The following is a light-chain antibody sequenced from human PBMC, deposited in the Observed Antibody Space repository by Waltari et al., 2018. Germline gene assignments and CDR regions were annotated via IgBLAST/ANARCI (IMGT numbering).Light chain of an antibody. V-gene: IGLV1-44*01. Sequence: QSVLTQPPSASGTPGQRVTISCSGSSSNIGGNTVNWYQQLPGTAPKLLIYSNNPRPSGVPDRFSGSKSGTSASLAISGLQSEDEADYYCAAWDASLNGWVFGGGTKLTVL. CDR3: AAWDASLNGWV. CDR2: SNN. CDR1: SSNIGGNT. J-gene: IGLJ3*02.